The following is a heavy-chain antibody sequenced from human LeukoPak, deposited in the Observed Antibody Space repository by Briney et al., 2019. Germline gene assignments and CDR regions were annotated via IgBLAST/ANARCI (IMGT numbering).Heavy chain of an antibody. CDR2: IYHSGNT. J-gene: IGHJ4*02. D-gene: IGHD2-21*01. Sequence: SETPSLTCAVSGVSISSGGYSWSWIRQPPGKGLEWIGYIYHSGNTYYNPSLKSRVTISVDRSKNQFSLNLSSATAADTAVYYCARGSSGGDLGYWGQGTLVSVSS. V-gene: IGHV4-30-2*01. CDR3: ARGSSGGDLGY. CDR1: GVSISSGGYS.